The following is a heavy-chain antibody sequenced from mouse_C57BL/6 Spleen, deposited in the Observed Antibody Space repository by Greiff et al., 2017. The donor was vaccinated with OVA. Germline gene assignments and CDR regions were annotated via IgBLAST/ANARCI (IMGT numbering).Heavy chain of an antibody. D-gene: IGHD1-1*01. V-gene: IGHV1-62-2*01. J-gene: IGHJ4*01. CDR3: ARHEDQDYYGNYYAMDY. CDR2: FYPGSGSI. Sequence: QVQLQQSGAELVKPGASVKLSCKASGYTFTEYTIHWVKQRSGQGLEWIGWFYPGSGSIKYNEKFKDKATLTADKSSSTVYMELSRLTSEDSAVYFCARHEDQDYYGNYYAMDYWGQGTSVTVSS. CDR1: GYTFTEYT.